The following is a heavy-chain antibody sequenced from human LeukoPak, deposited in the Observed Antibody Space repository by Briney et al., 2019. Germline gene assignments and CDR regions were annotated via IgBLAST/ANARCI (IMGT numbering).Heavy chain of an antibody. J-gene: IGHJ4*02. CDR2: IYYSGST. Sequence: PSETLSLTCTVSGGSISSYYWSWIRQPPGKGLEWIGYIYYSGSTNYNPSLKSRVTISVDTSKNQFSLKLSSVTAADTAVYYCAKALEMATISPFDYWGQGTLVTVSS. D-gene: IGHD5-24*01. V-gene: IGHV4-59*01. CDR1: GGSISSYY. CDR3: AKALEMATISPFDY.